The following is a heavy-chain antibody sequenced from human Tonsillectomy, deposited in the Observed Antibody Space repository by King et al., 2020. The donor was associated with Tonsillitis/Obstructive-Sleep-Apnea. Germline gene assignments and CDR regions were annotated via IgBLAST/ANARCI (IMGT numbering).Heavy chain of an antibody. Sequence: VQLQQWGAGLLKPSETLSLTCAVYGGSFSGHYWSWIRQPPGKGLEWIGEIYHSGSTNYNPSLKSRVTISVDTSKTQFSLKLSSVTAADTAVYHCARGAITIFGVVPSDYWGQGTLVTVSS. CDR1: GGSFSGHY. V-gene: IGHV4-34*01. J-gene: IGHJ4*02. D-gene: IGHD3-3*01. CDR2: IYHSGST. CDR3: ARGAITIFGVVPSDY.